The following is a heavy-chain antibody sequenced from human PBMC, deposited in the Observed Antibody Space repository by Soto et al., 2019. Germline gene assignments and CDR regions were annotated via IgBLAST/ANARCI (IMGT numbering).Heavy chain of an antibody. Sequence: ASVKVSCKASGGTFSSYAISWVRQAPGQGLEWMGGIIPIFGTANYAQKFQGRVTITADESTSTAYMELGSLRSEDTAVYYCARLVVPAASRDVWGQGTTVTVSS. CDR3: ARLVVPAASRDV. D-gene: IGHD2-2*01. CDR2: IIPIFGTA. V-gene: IGHV1-69*13. J-gene: IGHJ6*02. CDR1: GGTFSSYA.